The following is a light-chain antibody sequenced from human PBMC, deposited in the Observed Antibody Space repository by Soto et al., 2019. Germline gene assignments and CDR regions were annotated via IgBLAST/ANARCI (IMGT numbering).Light chain of an antibody. CDR3: QQYETYPYT. CDR1: QSVSTW. Sequence: DIQMTQSPSTLSASVGGRVTVTCRASQSVSTWLAWYQQKPGEAPKLLIYGASRLQSGVPSRFSGSGSVTEFTLTITSLQPDDFATYYCQQYETYPYTFGQGTRVEIK. CDR2: GAS. V-gene: IGKV1-5*03. J-gene: IGKJ1*01.